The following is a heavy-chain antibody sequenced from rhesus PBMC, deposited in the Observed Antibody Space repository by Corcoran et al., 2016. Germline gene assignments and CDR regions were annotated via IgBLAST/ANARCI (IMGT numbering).Heavy chain of an antibody. D-gene: IGHD1-20*01. J-gene: IGHJ4*01. CDR1: GASISPYW. V-gene: IGHV4-80*01. CDR2: INGNSGST. CDR3: ARGVDSWNKFDY. Sequence: QVQLQESGPGLVKPSETLSLSCAVSGASISPYWWSWIRQPPGKGLEWIGEINGNSGSTYYNPSLKSRVTISKDASKNQYSLKLSSVTAADTALYYCARGVDSWNKFDYWGQGALVTVSS.